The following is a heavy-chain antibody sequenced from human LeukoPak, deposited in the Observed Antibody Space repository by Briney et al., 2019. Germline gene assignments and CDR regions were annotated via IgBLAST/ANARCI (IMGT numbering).Heavy chain of an antibody. J-gene: IGHJ5*02. D-gene: IGHD2-15*01. CDR3: AKDPVVVVAAPRDWFDP. V-gene: IGHV3-23*01. Sequence: GGSLRLSCAASGFTFSNYAMSWVRQAPGKGLQWVAGISGNDGYTFYAASVKGRFTISRDNSKNTLYLQMNSLRAEDTAAYYCAKDPVVVVAAPRDWFDPWGQGTLVTVSS. CDR2: ISGNDGYT. CDR1: GFTFSNYA.